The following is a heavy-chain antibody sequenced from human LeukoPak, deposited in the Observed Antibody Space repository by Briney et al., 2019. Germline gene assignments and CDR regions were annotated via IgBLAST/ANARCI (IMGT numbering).Heavy chain of an antibody. V-gene: IGHV3-66*01. J-gene: IGHJ4*02. Sequence: GGSLRLSCAASGFTVSSNYMSWVRQAPGRGLEWVSVIYSGGSTYYADSVKGRFTISRDNSKNTLFLQMNSLRAGDTAVYYCARGTVTMVDCWGQGTLVTVSS. CDR1: GFTVSSNY. CDR3: ARGTVTMVDC. CDR2: IYSGGST. D-gene: IGHD3-10*01.